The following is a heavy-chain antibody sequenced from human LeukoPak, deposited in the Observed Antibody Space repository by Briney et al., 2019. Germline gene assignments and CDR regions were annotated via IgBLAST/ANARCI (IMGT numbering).Heavy chain of an antibody. D-gene: IGHD3-3*01. J-gene: IGHJ4*02. Sequence: GGSLRLSCAASGFTFSAHYMDWVRQAPGKGLEWVGRIREKVNSYTTVYAASVKGRFTISRDDSTNSVFLQMNSLKTEDSAVYYCAKAFCSEKQCTLDSWGQGTLVSVSS. CDR1: GFTFSAHY. CDR3: AKAFCSEKQCTLDS. V-gene: IGHV3-72*01. CDR2: IREKVNSYTT.